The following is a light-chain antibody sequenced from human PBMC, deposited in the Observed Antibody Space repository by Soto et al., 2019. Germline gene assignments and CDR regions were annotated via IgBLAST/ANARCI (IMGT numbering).Light chain of an antibody. J-gene: IGKJ1*01. V-gene: IGKV1-9*01. CDR2: AAS. CDR1: QGISSY. CDR3: QQLTS. Sequence: DIQLTQSPSFLSASVGDRVTITCRASQGISSYLAWYQQKPGKAPKLLIYAASTLQSGVPSRFSGSGSGTEFTLTISSLQPEDFATYYCQQLTSFGQGTKVEIK.